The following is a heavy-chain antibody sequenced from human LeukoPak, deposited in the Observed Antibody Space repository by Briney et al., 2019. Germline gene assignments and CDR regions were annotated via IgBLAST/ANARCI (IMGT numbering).Heavy chain of an antibody. D-gene: IGHD3-22*01. CDR3: ARAKYDSSGYYYSGFDI. CDR1: GFTFSDYY. CDR2: ITNSGSSI. V-gene: IGHV3-11*04. Sequence: PGGSLRLSCAASGFTFSDYYMGWIRQAPGKGLEWVSYITNSGSSIYYADSVKGRFTMSRDNAKKSLYLQMNSLGVEDTAVYYCARAKYDSSGYYYSGFDIWGQGTMVTVSS. J-gene: IGHJ3*02.